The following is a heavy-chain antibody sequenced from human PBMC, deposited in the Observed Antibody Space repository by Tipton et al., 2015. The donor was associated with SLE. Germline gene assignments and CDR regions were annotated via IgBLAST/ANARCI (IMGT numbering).Heavy chain of an antibody. CDR1: GFTISSYS. J-gene: IGHJ4*02. D-gene: IGHD3-3*01. V-gene: IGHV3-21*01. CDR2: ISSSSSYI. Sequence: GSLRLSCAASGFTISSYSMNWVRQAPGKGLEWVSSISSSSSYIYYADSVKGRFTISRDNAKNSLYLQMNSLRAEDTAVYYCASSAGPLRSPFDYWGQGTLVTVSS. CDR3: ASSAGPLRSPFDY.